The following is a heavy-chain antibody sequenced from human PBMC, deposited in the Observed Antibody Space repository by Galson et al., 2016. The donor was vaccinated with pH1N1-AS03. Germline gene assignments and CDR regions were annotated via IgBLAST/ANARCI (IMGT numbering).Heavy chain of an antibody. J-gene: IGHJ5*02. CDR2: TYWDDGK. CDR1: GFSLSTSGVG. V-gene: IGHV2-5*02. D-gene: IGHD4-17*01. CDR3: AHFLYGDYATWFDP. Sequence: PALVKPTQTLTLTCTFSGFSLSTSGVGVGWIRQPPGKALEWLALTYWDDGKHYSPSLKSRLTITEDTSKNQVVLTMTNMDPVDTATYYCAHFLYGDYATWFDPWGQGTLVTVSS.